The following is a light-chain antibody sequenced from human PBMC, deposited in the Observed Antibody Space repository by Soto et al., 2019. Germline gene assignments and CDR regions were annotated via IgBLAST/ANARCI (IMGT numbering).Light chain of an antibody. CDR3: SSYTSSSTRL. CDR1: SSDVGGYNY. Sequence: QSVLTQPASVCGSPGQSITISCTGTSSDVGGYNYVSWYQQHPGKAPKLMIYEVSNRPSGVSDRFSGSKSGNTASLTISGLQAEDEADYYCSSYTSSSTRLFGGGTQLTVL. J-gene: IGLJ2*01. V-gene: IGLV2-14*01. CDR2: EVS.